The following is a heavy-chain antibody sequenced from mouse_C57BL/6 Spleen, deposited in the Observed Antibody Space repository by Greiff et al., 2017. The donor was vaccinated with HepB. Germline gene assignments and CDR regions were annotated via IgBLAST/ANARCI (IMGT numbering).Heavy chain of an antibody. CDR2: IWWDDDK. CDR3: ARIGGIYYDLPYAMDY. CDR1: GFSLSTFGMG. J-gene: IGHJ4*01. V-gene: IGHV8-8*01. Sequence: QVTLKESGPGILQPSQTLSLTCSFSGFSLSTFGMGVGWIRQPSGKGLEWLAHIWWDDDKYYNPALKSRLTISKDTSKNQVFLKIANVDTADTATYYCARIGGIYYDLPYAMDYWGQGTSVTVSS. D-gene: IGHD2-4*01.